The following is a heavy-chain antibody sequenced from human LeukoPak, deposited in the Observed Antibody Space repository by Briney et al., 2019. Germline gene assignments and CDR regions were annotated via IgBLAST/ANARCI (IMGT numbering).Heavy chain of an antibody. J-gene: IGHJ5*02. CDR2: IYSGGST. CDR1: GFTVSSNY. D-gene: IGHD3-22*01. Sequence: GGPLRLSCAASGFTVSSNYMSWVRQAPGKGLEWVSVIYSGGSTYYADSVKGRFTISRDNSKNTLYLQMNSLRAEDTAVYYCAREDYYDRIREYWLDPWGQGTLVTVSS. V-gene: IGHV3-66*02. CDR3: AREDYYDRIREYWLDP.